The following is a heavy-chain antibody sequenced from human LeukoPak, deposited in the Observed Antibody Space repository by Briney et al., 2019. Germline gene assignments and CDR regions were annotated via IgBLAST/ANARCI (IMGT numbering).Heavy chain of an antibody. CDR2: IIPIFGTA. V-gene: IGHV1-69*05. D-gene: IGHD2-2*01. CDR1: GGTFSSYA. CDR3: AQALGYCSSTSCLNWFDP. Sequence: GASVKVSCKASGGTFSSYAISWVPQAPGQGLEWMGGIIPIFGTANCAQKFQGRVTITTDESTSTAYMELISLRSEDTAVYYCAQALGYCSSTSCLNWFDPWGQGTLVTVSS. J-gene: IGHJ5*02.